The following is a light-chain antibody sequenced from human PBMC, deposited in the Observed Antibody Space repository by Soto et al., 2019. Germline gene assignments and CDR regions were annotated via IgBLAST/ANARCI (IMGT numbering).Light chain of an antibody. CDR1: QSIISY. V-gene: IGKV1-39*01. J-gene: IGKJ1*01. CDR2: AAS. CDR3: QQSYSTPRT. Sequence: DIQMTQNTSSLSASVGDRVTITCRASQSIISYLNWYQQKPGKAPKLLIYAASSLQSGVPSRFSGSGSGTDFTLTISSLQPEDFATYYCQQSYSTPRTFGQRTKVDI.